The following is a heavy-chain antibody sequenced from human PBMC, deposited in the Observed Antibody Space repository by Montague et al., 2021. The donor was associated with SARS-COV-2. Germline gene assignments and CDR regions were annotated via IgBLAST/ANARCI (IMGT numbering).Heavy chain of an antibody. V-gene: IGHV4-34*01. CDR2: INHSGTS. J-gene: IGHJ4*02. CDR3: ARGRHCFKLLVMVMTGGEYYFGY. CDR1: GGSFTDYY. D-gene: IGHD1-14*01. Sequence: SETLSLTCAVYGGSFTDYYWSWVRQPPGKGLEWIGEINHSGTSNYNPSLKSRVSISVDTSKNQFSLYLGSVTAADTAVYYCARGRHCFKLLVMVMTGGEYYFGYWGQGTLVTVSS.